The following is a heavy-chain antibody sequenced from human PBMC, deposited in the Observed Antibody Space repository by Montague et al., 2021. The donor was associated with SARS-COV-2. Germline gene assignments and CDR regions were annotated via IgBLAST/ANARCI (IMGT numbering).Heavy chain of an antibody. V-gene: IGHV4-30-2*01. CDR1: GGSISSGGYS. CDR3: ARGRTGTTFYYYYYYGMDV. Sequence: TLSLTCAVSGGSISSGGYSWSWIRQPPGKGLEWIGYIYHSGSTYYNPSLKSRVTISVDRSKNRFSLKLSSVTAADTAVYYCARGRTGTTFYYYYYYGMDVWGQGTTVTVSS. J-gene: IGHJ6*02. D-gene: IGHD1-7*01. CDR2: IYHSGST.